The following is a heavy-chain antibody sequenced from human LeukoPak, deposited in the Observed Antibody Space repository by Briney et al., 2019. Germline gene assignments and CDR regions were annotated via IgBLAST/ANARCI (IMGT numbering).Heavy chain of an antibody. CDR2: ISWNSGSI. CDR3: AKDPGGLVLYYYDSSGYYYPVY. V-gene: IGHV3-9*01. CDR1: GFTFDDYA. D-gene: IGHD3-22*01. Sequence: QTGGSLRLSCAASGFTFDDYAMHWVRQAPGRGLEWVSGISWNSGSIGYADSVKGRFTISRDNAKNSLYLQMNSLRAEDTAVYYCAKDPGGLVLYYYDSSGYYYPVYWGQGTLVTVSS. J-gene: IGHJ4*02.